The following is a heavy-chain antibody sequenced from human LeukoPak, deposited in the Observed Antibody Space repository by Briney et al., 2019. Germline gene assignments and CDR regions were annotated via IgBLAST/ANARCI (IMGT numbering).Heavy chain of an antibody. CDR2: ISGSGGST. CDR3: AKSTSFRYSGYGIEY. CDR1: GFTFSSYA. D-gene: IGHD5-12*01. Sequence: PGGSLRLSCAASGFTFSSYAMHWVRQAPGKGLEWVSAISGSGGSTYYADSVKGRFTISRDNSKNTLYLQMNSLRAEDTAVYYCAKSTSFRYSGYGIEYWGQGTLVTVSS. J-gene: IGHJ4*02. V-gene: IGHV3-23*01.